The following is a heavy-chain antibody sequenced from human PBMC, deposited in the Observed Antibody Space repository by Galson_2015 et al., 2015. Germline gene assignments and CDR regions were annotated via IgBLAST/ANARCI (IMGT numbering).Heavy chain of an antibody. CDR3: ARAGPYGDHVYY. V-gene: IGHV4-4*02. Sequence: ETLSLTCAVSGGSISSSNWWSWVRQPPGKGLEWIGEIYHSGSTNYNPSLKSRVTISVDKSKNQFSLKLSSVTAADTAVYYCARAGPYGDHVYYWGQGTLVTVSS. D-gene: IGHD4-17*01. J-gene: IGHJ4*02. CDR1: GGSISSSNW. CDR2: IYHSGST.